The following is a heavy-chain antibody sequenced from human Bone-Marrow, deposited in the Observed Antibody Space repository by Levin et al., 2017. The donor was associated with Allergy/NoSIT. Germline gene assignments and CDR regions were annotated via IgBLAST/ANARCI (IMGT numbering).Heavy chain of an antibody. CDR1: GYTFTDYY. J-gene: IGHJ5*02. Sequence: ASVKVSCKASGYTFTDYYIHWVRQAPGQGLEWMGWINPNTGGAAFAQNFQGRVTMTRDTSISTAYMELSGLTSDDTAVYYCAKVPRTIAVAGTPVNWFDPWGLGTLVTVSS. V-gene: IGHV1-2*02. CDR2: INPNTGGA. CDR3: AKVPRTIAVAGTPVNWFDP. D-gene: IGHD6-19*01.